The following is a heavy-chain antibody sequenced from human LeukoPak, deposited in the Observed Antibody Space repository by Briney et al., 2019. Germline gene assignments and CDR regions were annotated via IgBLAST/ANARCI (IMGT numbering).Heavy chain of an antibody. D-gene: IGHD1-26*01. CDR2: INPNSGGT. Sequence: ASVKVSCKASGYTFTGYYMHWVRQAPGQGLEWMGWINPNSGGTNYAQKFQGRVTMTRDTSISTAYMELSRLRSDDTAVYYCARERGYSGSYYHWGQGTLVTVSS. V-gene: IGHV1-2*02. CDR3: ARERGYSGSYYH. J-gene: IGHJ4*02. CDR1: GYTFTGYY.